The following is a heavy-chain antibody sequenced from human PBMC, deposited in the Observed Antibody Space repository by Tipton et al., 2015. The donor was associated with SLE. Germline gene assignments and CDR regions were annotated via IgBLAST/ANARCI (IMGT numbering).Heavy chain of an antibody. Sequence: LRLSCTVSGASISSHYWNWIRQPPGKGLEWIGNIYNNGNTNYNPSLKSRVTISVDTSRNQFFLKLSSVTAADTALYYCARAKRSSTTWGYWFDPWGQRTLATVSS. D-gene: IGHD2-2*01. CDR2: IYNNGNT. J-gene: IGHJ5*02. V-gene: IGHV4-59*11. CDR3: ARAKRSSTTWGYWFDP. CDR1: GASISSHY.